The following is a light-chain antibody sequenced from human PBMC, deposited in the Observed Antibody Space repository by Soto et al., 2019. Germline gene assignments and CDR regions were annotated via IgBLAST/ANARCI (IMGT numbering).Light chain of an antibody. V-gene: IGKV1-5*03. CDR1: ESISVW. J-gene: IGKJ1*01. CDR3: QQYSSYRT. Sequence: DIQMTQSPSTLSASVGDRVTITCRASESISVWLAWYQQKPRKAPKLLIYKASNLDSGVPSRFSGSGSGTEFSLTISSLQPDDFATYYCQQYSSYRTFGQGTKVEIK. CDR2: KAS.